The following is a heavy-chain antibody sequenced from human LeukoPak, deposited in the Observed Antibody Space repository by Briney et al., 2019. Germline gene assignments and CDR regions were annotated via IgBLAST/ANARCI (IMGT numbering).Heavy chain of an antibody. D-gene: IGHD6-13*01. Sequence: GSTSYAQKFQGRVTMTRDTSTSTVYMELSSLSPDDTAVYYCARASGYSSSWPPSYYYYMDVWGKGTTVTVSS. J-gene: IGHJ6*03. V-gene: IGHV1-46*01. CDR2: GST. CDR3: ARASGYSSSWPPSYYYYMDV.